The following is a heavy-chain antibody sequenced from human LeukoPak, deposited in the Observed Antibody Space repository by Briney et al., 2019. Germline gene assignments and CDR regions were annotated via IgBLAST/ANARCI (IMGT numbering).Heavy chain of an antibody. CDR3: ARDYYDSSGSDAFDI. V-gene: IGHV5-10-1*01. CDR2: IDPSDSYA. CDR1: GCSFTNYW. D-gene: IGHD3-22*01. Sequence: GESLKISCKGSGCSFTNYWISWVRQMPGKGLEWMGKIDPSDSYANYSPSFQGHVTISADKSITTAYLQWGSLKASDTAMYYCARDYYDSSGSDAFDIWGQGTMVTVYS. J-gene: IGHJ3*02.